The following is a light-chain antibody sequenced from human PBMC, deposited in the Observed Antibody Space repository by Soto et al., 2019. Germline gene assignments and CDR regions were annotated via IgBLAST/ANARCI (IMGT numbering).Light chain of an antibody. V-gene: IGLV2-14*01. CDR2: DVS. Sequence: QSVLTQPASVSGSPGQSITISCTGTSSDVGGYNYVSWYQQHPGKAPKLMIYDVSNRPSGVSNRFSGSKSGNTASLTIPGLQAEDEADYYCSSYTSSSRYVFGTGTKLTVL. CDR1: SSDVGGYNY. CDR3: SSYTSSSRYV. J-gene: IGLJ1*01.